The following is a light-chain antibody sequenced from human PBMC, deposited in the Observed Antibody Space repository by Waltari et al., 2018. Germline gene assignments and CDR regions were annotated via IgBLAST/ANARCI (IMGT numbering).Light chain of an antibody. Sequence: QSVLTQPPSASGTPGQRVTISCSGGRSNIGNNYVSWYQQLPGTAPKLLIYRIYQRPSWVPDRFSGSQSGASASLAISGLRSEDEADYYCAAWDDSLSGWVFGGGTKLTVL. CDR2: RIY. CDR1: RSNIGNNY. CDR3: AAWDDSLSGWV. V-gene: IGLV1-47*01. J-gene: IGLJ3*02.